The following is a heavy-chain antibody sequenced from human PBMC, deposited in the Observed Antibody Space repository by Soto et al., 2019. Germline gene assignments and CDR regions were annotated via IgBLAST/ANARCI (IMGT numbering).Heavy chain of an antibody. CDR2: IYYTGST. CDR3: ARQYGDPRCFDY. D-gene: IGHD4-17*01. Sequence: QVQLQESGPGLVKPSETLSLTCTVSGGSVSSRSYYWTWIRQPPGKGLEWIGYIYYTGSTNYNPSLKSRVTMSVDTSKNQFSLKLSSVTAADTAVYYCARQYGDPRCFDYWGQGTLVTVSS. CDR1: GGSVSSRSYY. V-gene: IGHV4-61*01. J-gene: IGHJ4*02.